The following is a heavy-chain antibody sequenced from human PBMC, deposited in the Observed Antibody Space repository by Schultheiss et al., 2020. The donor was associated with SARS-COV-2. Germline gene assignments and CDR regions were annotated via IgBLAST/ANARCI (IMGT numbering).Heavy chain of an antibody. CDR3: AKESRGGEGS. Sequence: SLKISCAASGFTFSSYAMSCVRQAPGKGLEWVSGISWNSGSIGYADSVKGRFTISRDNATNSLYLQMNSLRAEDTALYYCAKESRGGEGSWGQGTLVTVSS. CDR1: GFTFSSYA. V-gene: IGHV3-9*01. J-gene: IGHJ5*02. CDR2: ISWNSGSI. D-gene: IGHD2-21*01.